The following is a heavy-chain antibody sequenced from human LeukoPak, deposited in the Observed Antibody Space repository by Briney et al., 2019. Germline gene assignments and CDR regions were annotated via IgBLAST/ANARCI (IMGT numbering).Heavy chain of an antibody. Sequence: PSETLSLTCAVYGGSFSGYYWSWIRQPPGKGLEWIGEINHSGSTNYNPSLKSRVTISVDTSKNQFSLKLSSVTAADTAVYYCARQGGYSSGYLDAFDIWGQGAMVTVSS. V-gene: IGHV4-34*01. CDR2: INHSGST. J-gene: IGHJ3*02. CDR1: GGSFSGYY. CDR3: ARQGGYSSGYLDAFDI. D-gene: IGHD3-22*01.